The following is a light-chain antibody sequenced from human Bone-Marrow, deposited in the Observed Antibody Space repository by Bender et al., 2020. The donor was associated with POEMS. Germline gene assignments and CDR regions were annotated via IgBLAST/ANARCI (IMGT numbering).Light chain of an antibody. CDR3: QSYDNSLGGWV. CDR2: NNN. CDR1: SSNIAINT. V-gene: IGLV1-44*01. Sequence: QSVLTQPPSTSGTPGQRGTISCSGSSSNIAINTVNWYQQLPGAAPKLLIYNNNQRPSGVPDRFSGSKSGTSASLAISGLQSEDEADYYCQSYDNSLGGWVFGGGTKLTVL. J-gene: IGLJ3*02.